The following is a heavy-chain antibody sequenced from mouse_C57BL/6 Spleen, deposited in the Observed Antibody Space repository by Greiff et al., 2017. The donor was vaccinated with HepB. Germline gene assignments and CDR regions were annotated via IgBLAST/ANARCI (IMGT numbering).Heavy chain of an antibody. J-gene: IGHJ3*01. CDR3: ASLYYEGFAY. CDR1: GFSLTSYG. D-gene: IGHD2-4*01. V-gene: IGHV2-2*01. CDR2: IWSGGST. Sequence: VKLMESGPGLVQPSQSLSITCTVSGFSLTSYGVHWVRQSPGKGLEWLGVIWSGGSTDYNAAFISRLSISKDNSKSQVFFKMNSLQADDTAIYYCASLYYEGFAYWGQGTLVTVSA.